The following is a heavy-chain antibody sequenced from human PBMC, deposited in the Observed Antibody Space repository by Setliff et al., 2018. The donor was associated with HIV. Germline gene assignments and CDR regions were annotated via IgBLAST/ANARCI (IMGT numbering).Heavy chain of an antibody. V-gene: IGHV1-8*01. J-gene: IGHJ5*02. Sequence: ASVKVSCKASGHTFTNVDIHWLRRATGQGLEWMGWMNPNSGVSGYALKFHDRVTMTRDTSITTLYMELSSLTSEDTAVYYCARDGTAAAPTWFDTWGQGTLVTVSS. D-gene: IGHD6-13*01. CDR3: ARDGTAAAPTWFDT. CDR1: GHTFTNVD. CDR2: MNPNSGVS.